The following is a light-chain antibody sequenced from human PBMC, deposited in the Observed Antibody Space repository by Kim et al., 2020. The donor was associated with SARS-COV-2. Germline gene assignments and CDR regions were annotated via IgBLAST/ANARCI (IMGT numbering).Light chain of an antibody. J-gene: IGLJ3*02. V-gene: IGLV2-11*01. CDR3: CSYAGTYTWV. Sequence: GPSSTCPCTGAGSDVGGYDYVSWYQQNPGKAPKLMIYDVSKRPSGVPDRFSGSKSGNTASLTISGLQAEDEADYYCCSYAGTYTWVFGGGTQLTVL. CDR1: GSDVGGYDY. CDR2: DVS.